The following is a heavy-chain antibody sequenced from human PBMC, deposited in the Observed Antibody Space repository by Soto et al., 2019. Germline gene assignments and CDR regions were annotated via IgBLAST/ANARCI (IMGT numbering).Heavy chain of an antibody. D-gene: IGHD3-10*01. V-gene: IGHV4-39*01. CDR2: IYYSGST. J-gene: IGHJ6*02. Sequence: SETLSLTCTVSGGSISSSSYYWGWIRQPPGKGLEWIGSIYYSGSTYYNPSLKSRVTISVDTSKNQSSLKLSSVTAADTAVYYCARQVKALWFGELKSYYYYYGMDVWGQGTTVTVSS. CDR3: ARQVKALWFGELKSYYYYYGMDV. CDR1: GGSISSSSYY.